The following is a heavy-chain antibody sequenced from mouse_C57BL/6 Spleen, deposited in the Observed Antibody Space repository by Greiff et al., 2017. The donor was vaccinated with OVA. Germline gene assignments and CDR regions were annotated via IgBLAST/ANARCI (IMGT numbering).Heavy chain of an antibody. J-gene: IGHJ2*01. CDR2: IDPSDSYT. V-gene: IGHV1-50*01. CDR1: GYTFTSYW. Sequence: QVQLQQPGAELVKPGASVKLSCKASGYTFTSYWMQWVKQRPGQGLEWIGEIDPSDSYTNYNQKFKGKATLTVDTSSSTAYMQLSSLTSEDSAVYYCASREYDYDEEKFDYWGKGTTLTVSS. D-gene: IGHD2-4*01. CDR3: ASREYDYDEEKFDY.